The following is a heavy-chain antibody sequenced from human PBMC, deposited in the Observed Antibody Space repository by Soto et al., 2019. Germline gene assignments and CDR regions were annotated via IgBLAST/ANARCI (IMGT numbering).Heavy chain of an antibody. CDR1: GGSISSGGYY. D-gene: IGHD3-22*01. CDR3: AGQIVYDSSSNWFDP. Sequence: SETLSLTCTVSGGSISSGGYYWSWIRQHPGKGLEWIGYIYYSGSTYYNPSLKSRVTISVDTSKNQFSLKLSSVTAADTAVYYCAGQIVYDSSSNWFDPWGQGTLVTVSS. V-gene: IGHV4-31*03. J-gene: IGHJ5*02. CDR2: IYYSGST.